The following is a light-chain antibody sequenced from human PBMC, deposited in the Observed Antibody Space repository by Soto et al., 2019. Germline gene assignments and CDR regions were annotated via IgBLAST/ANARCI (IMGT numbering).Light chain of an antibody. CDR1: QTVSPW. J-gene: IGKJ1*01. V-gene: IGKV1-5*03. CDR2: KVS. Sequence: DIPMTQSPATLSASVGDRVTITCRASQTVSPWLAWYQQKPGAAPHLLIYKVSNLESGVPSRFSGSGSGADFTLTINGLQPDDFATYYCQQYNRGVTFGPGTKVEIK. CDR3: QQYNRGVT.